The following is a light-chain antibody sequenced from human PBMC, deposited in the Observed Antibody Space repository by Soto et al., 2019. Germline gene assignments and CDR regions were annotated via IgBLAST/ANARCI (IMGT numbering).Light chain of an antibody. CDR1: QSVSSSY. CDR2: GAS. J-gene: IGKJ3*01. CDR3: LQYDTSPFT. Sequence: EIVFTQSPGTLSLSPGGRSTLSCGASQSVSSSYLAWYQQKPGQTPRLLIYGASNRATGIPDRFSGSGSGTDFTLTISRLEPEDFAVYYCLQYDTSPFTFGPGTKVDIK. V-gene: IGKV3-20*01.